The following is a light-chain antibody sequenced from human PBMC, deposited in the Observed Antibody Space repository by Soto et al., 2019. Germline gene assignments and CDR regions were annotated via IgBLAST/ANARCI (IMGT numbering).Light chain of an antibody. J-gene: IGLJ2*01. CDR3: NSYKTSSTLI. CDR2: DVN. CDR1: TSDVGGYSF. Sequence: QSVLTQPASVAGSLGQSITISCTGTTSDVGGYSFVSWYQQQPGKAPKLMIYDVNVRPSGVSNRFSGSKSGNTASLTISGLQAEDEGDYYCNSYKTSSTLIFGGGTKLTVL. V-gene: IGLV2-14*03.